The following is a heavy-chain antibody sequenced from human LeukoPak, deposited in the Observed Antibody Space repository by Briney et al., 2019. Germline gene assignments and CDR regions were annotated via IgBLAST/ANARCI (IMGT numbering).Heavy chain of an antibody. V-gene: IGHV1-69-2*01. CDR3: ATAAYNAFDI. D-gene: IGHD2-2*01. CDR1: GYTFTDYY. J-gene: IGHJ3*02. CDR2: VDPEDGET. Sequence: ASVKASCKVSGYTFTDYYMHWVQQAPGKGLEWMGLVDPEDGETIYAEKFQGRVTITADTSTDTAYMELSSLRSEDTAVYYCATAAYNAFDIWGQGTMVTVSS.